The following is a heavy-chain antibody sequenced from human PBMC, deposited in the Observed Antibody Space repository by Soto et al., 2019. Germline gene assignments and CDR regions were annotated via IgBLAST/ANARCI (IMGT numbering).Heavy chain of an antibody. J-gene: IGHJ6*02. CDR2: IYHSGST. CDR1: GGSISSGGYS. D-gene: IGHD3-10*01. V-gene: IGHV4-30-2*01. Sequence: PSETLSLTCAVSGGSISSGGYSWSWIRQPPGKGLEWIGYIYHSGSTYYNPSLKSRVTISVDRSKNQFSLKLSSVTAADTAVYYCARRAIYGSGRGYHYYYGMDVWGQGTTVTVSS. CDR3: ARRAIYGSGRGYHYYYGMDV.